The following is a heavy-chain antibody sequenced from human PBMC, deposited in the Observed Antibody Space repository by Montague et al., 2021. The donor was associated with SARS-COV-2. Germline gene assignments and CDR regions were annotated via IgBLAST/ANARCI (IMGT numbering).Heavy chain of an antibody. D-gene: IGHD3-9*01. CDR3: AKADDYFDSGIDH. CDR1: GFPFDTYA. Sequence: SLRLSCAASGFPFDTYAMNWVRQAPGKGLEWVADSCSGGCDTYYAESVKGRFIISRDNSRNTLYLQMKSLRDEDTAVYYCAKADDYFDSGIDHWGQGTLVTVSS. J-gene: IGHJ4*02. V-gene: IGHV3-23*03. CDR2: SCSGGCDT.